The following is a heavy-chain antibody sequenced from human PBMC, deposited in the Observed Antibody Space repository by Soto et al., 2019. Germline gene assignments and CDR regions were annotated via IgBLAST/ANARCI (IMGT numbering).Heavy chain of an antibody. D-gene: IGHD3-9*01. V-gene: IGHV3-23*01. CDR2: VYGGGNGA. J-gene: IGHJ6*03. Sequence: EMQLLESGGGLVQPGGSLRLFCAASGFTFSNFAMTWVRQAPGKGLEWVSGVYGGGNGALYADSVKGRFIISRDNSKNALYLHTNSLRAGDTAVYYCAKFEGALHHNYHMDVWGQGTTVTVSS. CDR3: AKFEGALHHNYHMDV. CDR1: GFTFSNFA.